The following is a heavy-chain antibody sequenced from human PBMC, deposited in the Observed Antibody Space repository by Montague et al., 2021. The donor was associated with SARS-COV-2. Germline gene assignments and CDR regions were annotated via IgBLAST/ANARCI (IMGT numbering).Heavy chain of an antibody. CDR3: AGHFDSYANCFDP. CDR1: GGSISSNSYY. J-gene: IGHJ5*02. Sequence: SETLSLTCTVSGGSISSNSYYWTWIRQPPGKGLEWIGSIYNSGSTNYNPSLKSRVTTSVDTSKNQLSLKLSSVTAADTAVYYCAGHFDSYANCFDPWGQGTLVTVSS. V-gene: IGHV4-39*01. CDR2: IYNSGST. D-gene: IGHD2-21*01.